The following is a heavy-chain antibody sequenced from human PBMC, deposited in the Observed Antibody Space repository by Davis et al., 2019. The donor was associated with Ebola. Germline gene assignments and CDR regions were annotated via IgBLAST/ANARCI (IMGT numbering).Heavy chain of an antibody. CDR1: AGSITNYY. V-gene: IGHV4-59*01. CDR3: ARGQAGGSGH. Sequence: SETLSLTCTVSAGSITNYYWCWIRQPPGKGLERIGFGYYNGSTSYNPSLKIRVTMSVDTSKSQFSLELNSVSAADTAVYYCARGQAGGSGHWGQGTLVTVSS. J-gene: IGHJ1*01. CDR2: GYYNGST. D-gene: IGHD5-12*01.